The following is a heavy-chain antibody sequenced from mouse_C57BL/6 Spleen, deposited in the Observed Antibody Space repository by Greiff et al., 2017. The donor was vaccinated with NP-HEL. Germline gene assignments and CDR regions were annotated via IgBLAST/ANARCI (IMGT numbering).Heavy chain of an antibody. D-gene: IGHD2-1*01. CDR3: AKAQGIGNYPFAY. Sequence: QVQLQQSGAELVRPGSSVKLSCKASGYTFTSYWMDWVKQRPGQGLEWIGNIYPSDSETHYNQKFKDKATLTVDTSSSTAYMQLSSLTSEDSAVYYCAKAQGIGNYPFAYWGQGTLVTVSA. CDR1: GYTFTSYW. CDR2: IYPSDSET. V-gene: IGHV1-61*01. J-gene: IGHJ3*01.